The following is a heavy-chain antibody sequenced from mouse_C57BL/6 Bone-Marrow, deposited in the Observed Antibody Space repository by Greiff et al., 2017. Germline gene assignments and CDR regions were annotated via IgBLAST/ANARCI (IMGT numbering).Heavy chain of an antibody. Sequence: QVQLQQPGAELVKPGASVKLSCKASGYTFTSYWMPWVKQRPGQGLEWIGEIDPSDSYTNYNQNFKGKATLTVDTSSSTAYMQLSSLTSEDSAVYYCALYGNYVFYAMDYWGQGTSVTVSS. CDR1: GYTFTSYW. CDR3: ALYGNYVFYAMDY. CDR2: IDPSDSYT. D-gene: IGHD2-1*01. V-gene: IGHV1-50*01. J-gene: IGHJ4*01.